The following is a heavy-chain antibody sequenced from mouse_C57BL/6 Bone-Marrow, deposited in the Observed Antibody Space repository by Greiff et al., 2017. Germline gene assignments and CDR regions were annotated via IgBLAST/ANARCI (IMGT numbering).Heavy chain of an antibody. D-gene: IGHD5-1*01. Sequence: VKLMESGAELVKPGASVKMSCKASGYTFTTYPIEWMKQNHGKSLEWIGNFHPYNDDTKYNEKFKGKATLTVEKSSNTVYLELSRLTSDDSAVYYCARSSTFLYYFDYWGQGTTLTVSS. J-gene: IGHJ2*01. CDR2: FHPYNDDT. CDR1: GYTFTTYP. V-gene: IGHV1-47*01. CDR3: ARSSTFLYYFDY.